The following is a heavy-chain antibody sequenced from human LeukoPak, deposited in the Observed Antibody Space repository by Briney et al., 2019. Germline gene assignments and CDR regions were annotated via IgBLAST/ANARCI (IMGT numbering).Heavy chain of an antibody. CDR1: GGSISSGSYY. J-gene: IGHJ4*02. CDR2: IYTSGST. D-gene: IGHD4-23*01. Sequence: SSETLSLTCTVSGGSISSGSYYWSWIRQPAGKGLEWIGRIYTSGSTNYNPSLKSRVTISVDTSKNQFSLKLSSVTAADTAVYYCARGEWSGNSHFDYWGQGTLVTVSS. V-gene: IGHV4-61*02. CDR3: ARGEWSGNSHFDY.